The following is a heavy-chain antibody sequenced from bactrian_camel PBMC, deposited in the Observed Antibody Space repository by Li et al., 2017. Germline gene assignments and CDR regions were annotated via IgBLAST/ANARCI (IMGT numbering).Heavy chain of an antibody. CDR3: AKVGSDYANFDY. V-gene: IGHV3S63*01. Sequence: HVQLVESGGGLVQAGGSLRLSCTASGLTFGDYVMGWFRQAPGKERKEREGVSFINPGGGDTYYADSVKGRFTISRDNAKNTVYLQLNSLKTEDLAMYYCAKVGSDYANFDYWGQGTQVTVS. CDR1: GLTFGDYV. CDR2: INPGGGDT. J-gene: IGHJ4*01. D-gene: IGHD4*01.